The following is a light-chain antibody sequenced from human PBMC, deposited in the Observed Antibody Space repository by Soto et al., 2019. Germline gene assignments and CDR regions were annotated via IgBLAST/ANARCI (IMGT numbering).Light chain of an antibody. V-gene: IGKV3-11*01. CDR2: AAS. Sequence: DIVLTQSPATLSLSPGERASLSCRASQSVGTSLAWYQQRPGQAPRLLLSAASTRATGVPARFTGTGTGTDFTLTISGLQPEDVAVYYCQQRVNWPPRDTFGQWNRLEIK. CDR3: QQRVNWPPRDT. CDR1: QSVGTS. J-gene: IGKJ2*01.